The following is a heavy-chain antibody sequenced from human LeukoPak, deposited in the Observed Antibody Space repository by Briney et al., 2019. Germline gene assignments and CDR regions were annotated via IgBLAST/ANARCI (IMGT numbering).Heavy chain of an antibody. V-gene: IGHV3-21*04. CDR2: ISSSSSYI. Sequence: SGGSLRLSCAASGFTFSSYSMNWVRQAPGKGLEWVSSISSSSSYIYYADSVKGRFTISRDNAKNSLYLRMSSLRAEDTAVYYRANLDIVLMAQVPYYTDVWGKGTTVTVS. CDR3: ANLDIVLMAQVPYYTDV. CDR1: GFTFSSYS. D-gene: IGHD2-8*01. J-gene: IGHJ6*03.